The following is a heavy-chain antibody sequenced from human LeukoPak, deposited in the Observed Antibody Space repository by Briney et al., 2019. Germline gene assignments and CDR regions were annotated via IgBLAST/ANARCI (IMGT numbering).Heavy chain of an antibody. CDR3: AGESQVDILTGYYRGYFDY. CDR1: GYTLTELS. V-gene: IGHV1-24*01. CDR2: FDPEDGET. Sequence: ASVKVSCKVSGYTLTELSMRWVRQAPGKGLEWMGGFDPEDGETIYAQKFQGRVTITADKSTSTAYMELSSLRSEDTAVYYCAGESQVDILTGYYRGYFDYWGQGTLVTVSS. D-gene: IGHD3-9*01. J-gene: IGHJ4*02.